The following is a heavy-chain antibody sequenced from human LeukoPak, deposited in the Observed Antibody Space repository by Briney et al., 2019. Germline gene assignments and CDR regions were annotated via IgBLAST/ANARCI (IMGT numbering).Heavy chain of an antibody. CDR3: AREYFYHSSGYYSANFDY. CDR1: GFTFSSYW. V-gene: IGHV3-7*01. J-gene: IGHJ4*02. D-gene: IGHD3-22*01. Sequence: GGSLRLSCVASGFTFSSYWMSWVRQAPGKGLEWVANIRQDGSEKYYVDSVKGRFTISRDNAKNSLYLQMNSLRAEDTAVYYCAREYFYHSSGYYSANFDYWGQGTLVTVSS. CDR2: IRQDGSEK.